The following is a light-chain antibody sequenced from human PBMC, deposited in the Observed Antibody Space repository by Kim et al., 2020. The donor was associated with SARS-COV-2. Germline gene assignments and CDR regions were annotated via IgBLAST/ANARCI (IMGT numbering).Light chain of an antibody. CDR2: DAS. V-gene: IGKV3-11*01. CDR1: QSVSSY. CDR3: QQRSNWPLT. J-gene: IGKJ4*01. Sequence: LSPGERATLSCRASQSVSSYLAWYQQKPGQAPRLLIYDASNRATGIPARFSGSGSGTDFTLTISSLEPEDFAIYYCQQRSNWPLTFGGGTKVDIK.